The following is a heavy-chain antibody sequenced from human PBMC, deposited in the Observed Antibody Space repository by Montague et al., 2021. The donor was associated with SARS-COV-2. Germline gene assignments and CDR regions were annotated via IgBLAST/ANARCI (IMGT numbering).Heavy chain of an antibody. D-gene: IGHD1-1*01. V-gene: IGHV6-1*01. CDR3: AREGTVPGSGGVYFDN. CDR1: GDSVSSNSAA. CDR2: TYYRSKWYT. Sequence: CAISGDSVSSNSAAWNWIRQSPSGGLEWLGRTYYRSKWYTDYAPSVKTRITITPDTSNNQFSLHLNSVTPGDTAVYYCAREGTVPGSGGVYFDNWGQGTLVAVFS. J-gene: IGHJ4*02.